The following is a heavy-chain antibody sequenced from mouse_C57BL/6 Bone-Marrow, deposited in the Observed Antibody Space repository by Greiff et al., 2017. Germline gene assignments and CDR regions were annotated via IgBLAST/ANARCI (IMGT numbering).Heavy chain of an antibody. J-gene: IGHJ1*03. CDR1: GYSITSDY. CDR3: ARYYCGRAEGWYFDV. V-gene: IGHV3-8*01. Sequence: EVQLQQSGPGLAKPSQTLSLTCSVTGYSITSDYWNWIRKFPGNKLEYMGYISYSGSTSFNPSPKSRIPITRDTSKNHYYLHLNSVTTEDTAAYYCARYYCGRAEGWYFDVWGTGTTVTVSS. D-gene: IGHD1-1*01. CDR2: ISYSGST.